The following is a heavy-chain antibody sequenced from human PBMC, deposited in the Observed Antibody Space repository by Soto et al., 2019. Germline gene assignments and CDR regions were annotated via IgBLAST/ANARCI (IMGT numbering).Heavy chain of an antibody. D-gene: IGHD1-1*01. Sequence: PGGSLRLSCAASGFTFSSYAMHWVRQAPGKGLEWVAVISYDGSNKYYADSVKGRFTISRDNSKNTLYLQMNSLRAEDTAVYYCARDLQDGHNPFDYWGQGTLVTVSS. CDR1: GFTFSSYA. CDR2: ISYDGSNK. J-gene: IGHJ4*02. V-gene: IGHV3-30-3*01. CDR3: ARDLQDGHNPFDY.